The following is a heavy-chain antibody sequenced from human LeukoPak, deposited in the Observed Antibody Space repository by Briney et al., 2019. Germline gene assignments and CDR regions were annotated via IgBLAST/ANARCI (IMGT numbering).Heavy chain of an antibody. J-gene: IGHJ6*03. CDR3: ARVYCSSTSCYLYTGYCYMDV. V-gene: IGHV4-34*01. Sequence: SETLSLTCAVYGGSFSGYYWSWIRQPPGKGLEWIGEINHSGSTNYNPSLKSRVTISVDTSKNQLSLKLSSVTAADTAVYYCARVYCSSTSCYLYTGYCYMDVWGKGTTVTVSS. CDR2: INHSGST. D-gene: IGHD2-2*01. CDR1: GGSFSGYY.